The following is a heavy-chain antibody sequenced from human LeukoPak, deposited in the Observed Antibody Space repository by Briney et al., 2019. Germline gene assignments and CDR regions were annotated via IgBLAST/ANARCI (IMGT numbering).Heavy chain of an antibody. V-gene: IGHV3-7*01. CDR2: IKQDGSEK. Sequence: GGSLRLSCAASGFTFSSYGMHWVRQAPGKGLEWVANIKQDGSEKYYVDSVKGRFTISRDNAKNSLYLQMNSLRAEDTAVYYCARVGSSGYYDYFDYWGQGTLVTVSS. J-gene: IGHJ4*02. CDR1: GFTFSSYG. D-gene: IGHD3-22*01. CDR3: ARVGSSGYYDYFDY.